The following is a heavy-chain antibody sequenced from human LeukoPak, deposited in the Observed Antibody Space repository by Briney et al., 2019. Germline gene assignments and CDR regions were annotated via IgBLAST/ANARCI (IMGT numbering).Heavy chain of an antibody. Sequence: SVRVSCKASGGTFSSYAISWVRQAPGQGLEWMGGIIPIFGTANYAQKFQGRVTITADKYTSTAYMEGSSLRAEDTAGYYCARSTNSYGLYYFDYWGQGTLVTVSS. CDR3: ARSTNSYGLYYFDY. D-gene: IGHD5-18*01. CDR2: IIPIFGTA. V-gene: IGHV1-69*06. CDR1: GGTFSSYA. J-gene: IGHJ4*02.